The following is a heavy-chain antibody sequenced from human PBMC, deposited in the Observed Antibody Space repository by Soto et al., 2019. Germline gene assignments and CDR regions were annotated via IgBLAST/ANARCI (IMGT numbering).Heavy chain of an antibody. J-gene: IGHJ4*02. D-gene: IGHD3-10*01. CDR3: ARDTRRGEYAY. Sequence: ASVKVSCKASGGTFSTSSINWVRQAPGQRPEWMGKILPNNGNTNYAQKLQGRVTITTDTSTSTAYLDLRSLRSDDTAVYFCARDTRRGEYAYWGQGTLVTVSS. V-gene: IGHV1-18*01. CDR1: GGTFSTSS. CDR2: ILPNNGNT.